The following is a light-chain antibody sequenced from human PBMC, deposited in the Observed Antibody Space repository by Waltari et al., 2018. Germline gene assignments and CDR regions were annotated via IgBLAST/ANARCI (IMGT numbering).Light chain of an antibody. J-gene: IGKJ1*01. V-gene: IGKV3-15*01. CDR2: GAS. CDR1: QSISSN. Sequence: EIVMTQSPATLSVSTGDRATLSCRASQSISSNLAWYQQKPGQAPRLLSYGASTRATGIPARFSGSGSGTEFTLTISSMQSEDVAVYHCQQYSNWPQTFGQGTKVEIK. CDR3: QQYSNWPQT.